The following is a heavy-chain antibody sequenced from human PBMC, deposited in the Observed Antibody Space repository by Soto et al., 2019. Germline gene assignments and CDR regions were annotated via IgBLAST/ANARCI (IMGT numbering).Heavy chain of an antibody. D-gene: IGHD1-26*01. Sequence: QVQLVQSGAEVKKPGSSVRVSCKASGGTFITYAISWVRQAPGQGLEWMGGIIPIFGTANYAQKFQDRLTITADASTTTAYMELSSLRPEDTALYYCARDESSGGYWGPLDYWGQGTLVAVSS. CDR1: GGTFITYA. CDR2: IIPIFGTA. CDR3: ARDESSGGYWGPLDY. V-gene: IGHV1-69*01. J-gene: IGHJ4*02.